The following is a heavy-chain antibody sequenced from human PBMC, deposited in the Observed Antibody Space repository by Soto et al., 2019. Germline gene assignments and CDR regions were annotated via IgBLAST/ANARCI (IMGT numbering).Heavy chain of an antibody. CDR2: IWYDGSNK. V-gene: IGHV3-30*02. CDR1: GFTFSSYG. Sequence: PGGSLRLSCAASGFTFSSYGMHWVRQAPGKGLEWVAVIWYDGSNKYYADSVKGRFTISRDNSKNTLYLQMNSLRPDDTALYYCAKGGGAENGWFMDHWGQGILVTVSS. CDR3: AKGGGAENGWFMDH. D-gene: IGHD6-19*01. J-gene: IGHJ4*02.